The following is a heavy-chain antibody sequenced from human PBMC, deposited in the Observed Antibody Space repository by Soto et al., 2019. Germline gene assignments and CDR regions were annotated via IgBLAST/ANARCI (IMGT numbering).Heavy chain of an antibody. J-gene: IGHJ6*02. D-gene: IGHD3-16*01. V-gene: IGHV1-18*01. CDR1: GYSFTRYG. CDR3: AMVDVYVTPSPQDV. Sequence: QVQLVQSGAEVKNPGASVKVSCKASGYSFTRYGIGWARRAPGQGLERMGWINAYNGKTNYAQNLQGRLTLTTDTSATTAYMELRSLRSNDTAIYYCAMVDVYVTPSPQDVWGQGTTVTVSS. CDR2: INAYNGKT.